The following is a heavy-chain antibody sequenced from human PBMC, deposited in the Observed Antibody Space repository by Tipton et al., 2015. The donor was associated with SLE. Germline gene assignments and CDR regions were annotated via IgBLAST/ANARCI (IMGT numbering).Heavy chain of an antibody. CDR3: ARENISPADY. CDR2: ISYDGSNK. D-gene: IGHD1/OR15-1a*01. V-gene: IGHV3-30*04. Sequence: SLRLSCAASGFTFSSYAMHWVRQAPGKGLEWVAVISYDGSNKYYADSVKGRFTISRDDAKNSLYLQMNSLRAEDTAVYYCARENISPADYWGQGTLVTVSS. CDR1: GFTFSSYA. J-gene: IGHJ4*02.